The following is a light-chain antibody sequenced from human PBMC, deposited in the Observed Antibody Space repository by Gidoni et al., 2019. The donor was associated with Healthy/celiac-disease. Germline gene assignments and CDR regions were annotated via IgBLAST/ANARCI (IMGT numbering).Light chain of an antibody. V-gene: IGKV3-11*01. CDR2: DAS. CDR3: QQRSNWPPSIT. J-gene: IGKJ5*01. CDR1: QRVSSY. Sequence: EIVLTQSPATLSLSPGERATLSCRASQRVSSYLAWYQQKPGQAPSLLIYDASNRATGIPARFSGSGSGTDFTLTISSLEPEDFAVYYCQQRSNWPPSITFGQGTRLEIK.